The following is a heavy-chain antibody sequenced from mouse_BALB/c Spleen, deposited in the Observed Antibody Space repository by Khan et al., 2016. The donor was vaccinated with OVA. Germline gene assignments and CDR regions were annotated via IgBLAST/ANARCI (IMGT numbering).Heavy chain of an antibody. J-gene: IGHJ4*01. V-gene: IGHV1S41*01. CDR3: AREKYYGRISCAVDY. Sequence: DLVKPGASVKLSCKASGYTFTSYWINWIKQRPGKGLEWIGSIGPGSSTAYYKEMFKGKVTLTVETSSNTDYIQLYSLSSKDSAVYFCAREKYYGRISCAVDYWGQGTSVTVSA. CDR1: GYTFTSYW. D-gene: IGHD1-1*01. CDR2: IGPGSSTA.